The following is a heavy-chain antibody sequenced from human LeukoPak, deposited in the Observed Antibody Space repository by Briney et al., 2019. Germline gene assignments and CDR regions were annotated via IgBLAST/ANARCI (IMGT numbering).Heavy chain of an antibody. D-gene: IGHD3-3*01. Sequence: GRSLRLSCAASGFTFSSYAMHWVCQAPGKGLEWVAVISYDGSNKYYADSVKGRFTISRDNSKNTLYLQMNSLRAEDTAVYYCARVESGRFDPWGQGTLVTVSS. CDR1: GFTFSSYA. J-gene: IGHJ5*02. CDR2: ISYDGSNK. CDR3: ARVESGRFDP. V-gene: IGHV3-30-3*01.